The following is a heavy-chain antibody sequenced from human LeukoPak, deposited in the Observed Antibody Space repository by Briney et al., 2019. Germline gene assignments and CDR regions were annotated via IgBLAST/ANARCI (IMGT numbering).Heavy chain of an antibody. J-gene: IGHJ4*02. Sequence: PGGSLRLSCAASGFTFSSYAMHWVRQAPGKGLEWVAVISYDGSNKYYADSVKGRFTISRDNSKNTLYLQMNSLRAEDTAVYYCAREGVGDIVVVPAARAYFDYWGQGTLVTVSS. CDR1: GFTFSSYA. V-gene: IGHV3-30-3*01. CDR3: AREGVGDIVVVPAARAYFDY. CDR2: ISYDGSNK. D-gene: IGHD2-2*01.